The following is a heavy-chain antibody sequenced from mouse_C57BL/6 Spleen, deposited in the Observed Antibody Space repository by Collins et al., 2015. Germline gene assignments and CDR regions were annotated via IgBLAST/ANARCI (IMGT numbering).Heavy chain of an antibody. CDR1: GYAFSNYW. CDR3: ARGAY. V-gene: IGHV1-80*01. Sequence: GASVKISCKASGYAFSNYWVNWVKQRPEKGLEWIGQIYPGDGDTNYSGKFKGKATLTADKSSTTAYMQFSSLTSEDSAVYFCARGAYWGQGTTLTVSS. CDR2: IYPGDGDT. J-gene: IGHJ2*01.